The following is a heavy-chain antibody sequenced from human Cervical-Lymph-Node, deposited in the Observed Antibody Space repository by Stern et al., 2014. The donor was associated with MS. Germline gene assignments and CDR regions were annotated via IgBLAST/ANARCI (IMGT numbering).Heavy chain of an antibody. CDR3: MGVGDAMHV. J-gene: IGHJ6*02. CDR1: GFSLSNSG. CDR2: MSFVGGNK. Sequence: VQLLESGGGVVQPGRSLTLSCAASGFSLSNSGMHWVRQAPGKGLEWVAVMSFVGGNKKYGDSVKGRFSISRDMANNTLFLQMNSLRPEDTAVYYCMGVGDAMHVWDQGTTVIVSS. V-gene: IGHV3-30*03.